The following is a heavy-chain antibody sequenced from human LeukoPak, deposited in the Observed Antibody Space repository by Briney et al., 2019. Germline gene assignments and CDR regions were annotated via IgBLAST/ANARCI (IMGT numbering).Heavy chain of an antibody. CDR1: GGTFSSYA. Sequence: GASVKASCKASGGTFSSYAISWVRQAPGQGLERMGRIIPILGIANYAQKFQGRVTITADKSTSTAYMELSSLRSEDTAVYYCASSRDSSGSDAFDIWGQGTMVTVSS. D-gene: IGHD3-22*01. V-gene: IGHV1-69*04. CDR2: IIPILGIA. J-gene: IGHJ3*02. CDR3: ASSRDSSGSDAFDI.